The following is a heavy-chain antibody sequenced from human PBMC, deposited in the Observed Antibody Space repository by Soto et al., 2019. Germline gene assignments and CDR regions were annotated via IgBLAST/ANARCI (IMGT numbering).Heavy chain of an antibody. CDR3: AKKAGELLHYYHAMDV. Sequence: GGSLRLSCAASGFTFSNYAMSWVRQAPGKGLEWVSGISGSGVSTYYADSVKGRFTISRDNSKNTLFLQMNSLRADDTAVYYCAKKAGELLHYYHAMDVWGQGTTVTVSS. V-gene: IGHV3-23*01. CDR2: ISGSGVST. CDR1: GFTFSNYA. J-gene: IGHJ6*02. D-gene: IGHD4-17*01.